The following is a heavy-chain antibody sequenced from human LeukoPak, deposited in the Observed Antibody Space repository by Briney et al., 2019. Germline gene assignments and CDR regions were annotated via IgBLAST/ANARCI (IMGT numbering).Heavy chain of an antibody. Sequence: SETLSLTCTVSGGSISNYYWSWIRQPPGKGLEWIGYIYYSGSTNYNPSLKSRVTISVDTSKNQFSLKLSSVTAADTAVYYCARRASRSSSSWYFDLWGRGTLVTVSS. V-gene: IGHV4-59*08. D-gene: IGHD6-6*01. CDR3: ARRASRSSSSWYFDL. CDR2: IYYSGST. CDR1: GGSISNYY. J-gene: IGHJ2*01.